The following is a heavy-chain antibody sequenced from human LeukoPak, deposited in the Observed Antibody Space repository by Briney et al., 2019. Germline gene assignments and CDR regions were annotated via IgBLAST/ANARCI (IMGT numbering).Heavy chain of an antibody. CDR3: AKDRGGKYCTSTSCYYFDY. V-gene: IGHV3-30*02. J-gene: IGHJ4*02. CDR2: IRYDGSSK. D-gene: IGHD2-2*01. Sequence: GGSLRLSCAASGFTFSNYGMHWVRQAPGKGLEWVAFIRYDGSSKYYADSVKGRFTISRDNSKNTLYLQMNSLRAEDTAVYYCAKDRGGKYCTSTSCYYFDYWGQGTLVTVSS. CDR1: GFTFSNYG.